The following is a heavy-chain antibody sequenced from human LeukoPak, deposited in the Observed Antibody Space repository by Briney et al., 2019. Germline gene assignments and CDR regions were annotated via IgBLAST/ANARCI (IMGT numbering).Heavy chain of an antibody. CDR3: ARVGARVAGFDP. Sequence: GGSLRLSCAASGFTFSSYSMNWVRQAPGKGLEWVSSISSSSSYIYYADSVKGRFTISRDNAKSSLYLQMNSLRAEDTAVYYCARVGARVAGFDPWGQGTLVTVSS. J-gene: IGHJ5*02. CDR2: ISSSSSYI. V-gene: IGHV3-21*01. CDR1: GFTFSSYS. D-gene: IGHD6-19*01.